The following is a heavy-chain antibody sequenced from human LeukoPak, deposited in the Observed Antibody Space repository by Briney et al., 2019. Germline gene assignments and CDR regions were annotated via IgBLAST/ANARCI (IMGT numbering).Heavy chain of an antibody. CDR2: VNQGGTEK. D-gene: IGHD5-24*01. J-gene: IGHJ4*02. Sequence: GGSLRLSCAASGFTFSSQWMSWVRQAPGKGLEWVANVNQGGTEKYYVDSVKGRFTISRDNAKNSLYLQMNSLRAEDTAVYYCARKDGYQVENYFDYWGQGTLVTVSS. V-gene: IGHV3-7*01. CDR3: ARKDGYQVENYFDY. CDR1: GFTFSSQW.